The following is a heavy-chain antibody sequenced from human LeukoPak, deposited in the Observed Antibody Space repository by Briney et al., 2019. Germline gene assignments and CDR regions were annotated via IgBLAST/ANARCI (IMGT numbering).Heavy chain of an antibody. D-gene: IGHD3-10*01. V-gene: IGHV1-69*01. Sequence: GSSVKVSCKAAGGTFSSYAISWVRQAPGQGLEWMGGIIPIFGTTSYAQKFQDRVTITADESTSTAYMELSSLRSEDTAVYYCARDARDDYYGSGSYSGYWGQGTLVTVSS. CDR2: IIPIFGTT. CDR3: ARDARDDYYGSGSYSGY. CDR1: GGTFSSYA. J-gene: IGHJ4*02.